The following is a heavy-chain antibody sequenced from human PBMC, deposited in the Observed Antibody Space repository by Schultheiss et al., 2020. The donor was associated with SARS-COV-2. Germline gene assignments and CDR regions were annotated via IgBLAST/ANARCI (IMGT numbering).Heavy chain of an antibody. D-gene: IGHD3-3*01. CDR2: IYYSGST. CDR1: GGSISSYY. V-gene: IGHV4-59*08. J-gene: IGHJ6*03. CDR3: AGFLEAYYYMDV. Sequence: SETLSLTCTVSGGSISSYYWSWIRQPPGKGLEWIGYIYYSGSTNYNPSLKSRVTISVDTSKNQFSLKLSSVTAADTAVYYCAGFLEAYYYMDVWGKGTTVTVSS.